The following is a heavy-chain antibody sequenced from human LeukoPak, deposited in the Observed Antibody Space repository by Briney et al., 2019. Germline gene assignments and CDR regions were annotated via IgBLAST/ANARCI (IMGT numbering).Heavy chain of an antibody. CDR3: ATSSTLIVVVPTAIRDY. Sequence: GGSLRLSCAASGFTFSSYALSWVRQAPGKGLEWVSTINSHGDSTYYADSVKGRFTISRSNSRNTLYLQMSTLRAEDTAVYYCATSSTLIVVVPTAIRDYWGQGTLVTVSS. D-gene: IGHD2-2*02. J-gene: IGHJ4*02. V-gene: IGHV3-23*01. CDR2: INSHGDST. CDR1: GFTFSSYA.